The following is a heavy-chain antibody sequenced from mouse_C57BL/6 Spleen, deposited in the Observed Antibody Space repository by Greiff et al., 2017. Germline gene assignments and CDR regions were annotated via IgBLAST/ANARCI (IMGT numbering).Heavy chain of an antibody. CDR2: IYPGDGDP. Sequence: VQLQQSGAELVKPGASVKISCKASGYAFSSYWMNWVKQRPGKGLEWIGQIYPGDGDPNYNGTFQGKATMTAVTSSSTADMQRISLTSEDSAVYFCAIVRGYDWFAYWGQGTLVTVSA. D-gene: IGHD2-2*01. CDR1: GYAFSSYW. J-gene: IGHJ3*01. V-gene: IGHV1-80*01. CDR3: AIVRGYDWFAY.